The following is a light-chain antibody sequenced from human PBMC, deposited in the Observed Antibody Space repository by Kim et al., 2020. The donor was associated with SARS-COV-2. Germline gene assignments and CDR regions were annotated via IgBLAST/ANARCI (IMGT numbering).Light chain of an antibody. CDR3: SVWDGSLQDVL. Sequence: GKRVTISCSGSSSNIGRNAVNWYQQLPGAAPKRLSYASDQRPSGVPDRFSGSKSGSSASLAISGLQSDDEADYYCSVWDGSLQDVLFGGGTKVTVL. CDR2: ASD. CDR1: SSNIGRNA. J-gene: IGLJ2*01. V-gene: IGLV1-44*01.